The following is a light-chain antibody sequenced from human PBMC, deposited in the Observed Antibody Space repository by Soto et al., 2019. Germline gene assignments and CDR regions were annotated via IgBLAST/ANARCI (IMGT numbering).Light chain of an antibody. CDR1: SSDTAGYNY. CDR2: EVS. Sequence: QSALTQPASVSGSPGQSITISCTGTSSDTAGYNYVSWYQQHPGEAPKLMIYEVSNRPSGVSNRFSGSQSGNTASLTISGLQAEDEANYYCETWDSNTHVVFGGGTKLTVL. V-gene: IGLV2-14*01. J-gene: IGLJ2*01. CDR3: ETWDSNTHVV.